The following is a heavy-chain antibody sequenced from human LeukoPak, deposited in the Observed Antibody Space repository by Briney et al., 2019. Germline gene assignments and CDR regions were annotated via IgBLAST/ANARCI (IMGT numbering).Heavy chain of an antibody. CDR2: IIPIFGTA. J-gene: IGHJ4*02. Sequence: GASVKVSCKASGGTFSSYAISWVRQAPGQGLEWMGGIIPIFGTANYAQKFQGRVTITADESTSTAYMELSSLRSEDTAVYYCAAGTYDSSGLIDYWGQGTLVTVSS. D-gene: IGHD3-22*01. V-gene: IGHV1-69*13. CDR1: GGTFSSYA. CDR3: AAGTYDSSGLIDY.